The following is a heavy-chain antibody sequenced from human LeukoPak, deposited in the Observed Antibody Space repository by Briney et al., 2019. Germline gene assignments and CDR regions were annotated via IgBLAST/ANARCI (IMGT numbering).Heavy chain of an antibody. J-gene: IGHJ5*02. Sequence: GGSLRLSCAASGFTFSRYWMSWVRQAPGKGLEWVSGFSGSGSSTFYADSVKGRFTISRDNAKNTLYLQMNSLRAEDTAVYYCAKGNAFDPWGQGTLVTVSS. V-gene: IGHV3-23*01. CDR3: AKGNAFDP. CDR1: GFTFSRYW. CDR2: FSGSGSST.